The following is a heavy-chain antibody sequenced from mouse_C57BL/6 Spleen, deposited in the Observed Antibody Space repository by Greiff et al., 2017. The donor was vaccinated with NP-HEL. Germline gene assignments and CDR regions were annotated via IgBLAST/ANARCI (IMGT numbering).Heavy chain of an antibody. D-gene: IGHD1-1*01. CDR2: IDPANGNT. CDR3: ARSVPRNGIFDS. CDR1: GFNIKNTY. J-gene: IGHJ2*01. Sequence: EVKLQESVAELVRPGASVKLSCTASGFNIKNTYMHWVKQRPEQGLEWIGWIDPANGNTKYAAKFQGKATITADPSSNTAYLQLTSLTSEDTAISYCARSVPRNGIFDSWGKGTTLTVSS. V-gene: IGHV14-3*01.